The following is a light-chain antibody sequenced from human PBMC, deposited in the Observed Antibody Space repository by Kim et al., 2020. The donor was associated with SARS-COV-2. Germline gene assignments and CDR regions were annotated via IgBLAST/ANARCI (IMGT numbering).Light chain of an antibody. CDR3: ATWDVSLNGWV. CDR1: SSNVGLHF. J-gene: IGLJ3*02. CDR2: NDY. Sequence: ELTQPPSTSGTPGQRVTISCSGSSSNVGLHFVNWYQQLPGTAPKVFIYNDYQRPSGVPDGFSGSRSGTSASLAISGLQSEDEADYYCATWDVSLNGWVFGGGTQLTVL. V-gene: IGLV1-44*01.